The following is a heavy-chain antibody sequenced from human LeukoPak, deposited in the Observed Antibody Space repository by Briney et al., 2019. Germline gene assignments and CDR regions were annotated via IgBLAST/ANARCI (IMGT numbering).Heavy chain of an antibody. Sequence: PGGSLRLSRAASGFTFSNHWMTWVRQAPGKGLEWVAHIKHDGSDKYYVDSVKGRFSISRDNAKNSLYLQMTSLRAEDTAVYYCARIVIAVPGRDWFDPWGQGTLVTVSS. CDR2: IKHDGSDK. D-gene: IGHD6-19*01. V-gene: IGHV3-7*04. J-gene: IGHJ5*02. CDR3: ARIVIAVPGRDWFDP. CDR1: GFTFSNHW.